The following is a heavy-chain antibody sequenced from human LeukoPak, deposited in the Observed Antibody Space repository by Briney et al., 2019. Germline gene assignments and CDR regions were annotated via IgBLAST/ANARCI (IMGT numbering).Heavy chain of an antibody. D-gene: IGHD4-23*01. CDR1: GFTFSDYY. J-gene: IGHJ4*02. Sequence: GGSLRLSCAASGFTFSDYYMSWIRQAPGKGLEWVSYISSSSYTNYADSVKGRFTISRDNAKNSLYLQMNSLRAEDTALYYCAKDDSYGGNSNFDYWGQGTLVTVSS. CDR2: ISSSSYT. CDR3: AKDDSYGGNSNFDY. V-gene: IGHV3-11*05.